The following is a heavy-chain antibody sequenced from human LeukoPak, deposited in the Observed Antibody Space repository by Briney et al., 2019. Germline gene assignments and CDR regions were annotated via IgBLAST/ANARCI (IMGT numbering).Heavy chain of an antibody. CDR3: ARVYYYGSGRLDS. CDR1: GYTFTGYY. CDR2: INPNSGGT. Sequence: ASVKVSCKASGYTFTGYYIHWVRQAPGQGLEWMGWINPNSGGTNYAQKFQGRVTMTRDTSISTAYMELSRLRSDDTAVFYCARVYYYGSGRLDSWGEGTLITVSS. J-gene: IGHJ4*02. V-gene: IGHV1-2*02. D-gene: IGHD3-10*01.